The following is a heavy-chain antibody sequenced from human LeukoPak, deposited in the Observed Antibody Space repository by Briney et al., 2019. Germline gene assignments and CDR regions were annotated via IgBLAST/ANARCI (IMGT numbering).Heavy chain of an antibody. D-gene: IGHD3-10*01. J-gene: IGHJ3*02. CDR1: GGSISSYY. V-gene: IGHV4-4*07. CDR3: ARDLLAGTYYGGRFDS. Sequence: SETLSLTCTVSGGSISSYYWSWIRQPAGKRLEWIGRIYTSGSTNYNPSLKSRVTMSVDTSKNQFSLKLSSVTAADTAVYDSARDLLAGTYYGGRFDSRGRGTMVGVSS. CDR2: IYTSGST.